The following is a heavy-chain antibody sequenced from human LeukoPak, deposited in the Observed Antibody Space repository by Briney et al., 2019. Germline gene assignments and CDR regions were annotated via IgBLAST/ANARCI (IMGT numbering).Heavy chain of an antibody. J-gene: IGHJ4*01. V-gene: IGHV3-7*01. CDR3: ARDGTAAGPYFDL. Sequence: GGSLRLSCAVSGFTFTSYWMNWVRQAPGKGLEWVASIRQDGGEKSYVDSVKGRFTISRDNTKNSLYLQMSSLRAEDTAVYYCARDGTAAGPYFDLWGQGTLVTVS. D-gene: IGHD6-13*01. CDR1: GFTFTSYW. CDR2: IRQDGGEK.